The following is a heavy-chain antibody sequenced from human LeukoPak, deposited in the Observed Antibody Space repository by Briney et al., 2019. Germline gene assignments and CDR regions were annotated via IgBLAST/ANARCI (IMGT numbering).Heavy chain of an antibody. CDR2: IYYSGST. CDR1: GGSISSSSYY. CDR3: ARVPPSYSSSWRAFDI. Sequence: PSETLSLTCTVSGGSISSSSYYWGWIRQPPGKGLEWIGSIYYSGSTYYNPSLKSRVTISVDTSKNQFSLKLSSVTAADTAVYYCARVPPSYSSSWRAFDIWGQGTMVTVSS. J-gene: IGHJ3*02. D-gene: IGHD6-13*01. V-gene: IGHV4-39*01.